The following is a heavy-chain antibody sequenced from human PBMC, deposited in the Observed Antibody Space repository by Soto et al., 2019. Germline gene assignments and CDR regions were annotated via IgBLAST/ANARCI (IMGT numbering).Heavy chain of an antibody. CDR3: ARGTFDTSANYYAGWFDP. V-gene: IGHV1-2*02. J-gene: IGHJ5*02. Sequence: QVQLEQSGAEVKEPGASVKVSCKAPGNSFSAYYIHWLRQAPGQGLEWMGGIIPDTGATKYGQKFQDRVTMTRDTSITTAYMELSRLRSDDTAVYYCARGTFDTSANYYAGWFDPWGQGTLVTVSS. CDR2: IIPDTGAT. CDR1: GNSFSAYY. D-gene: IGHD3-22*01.